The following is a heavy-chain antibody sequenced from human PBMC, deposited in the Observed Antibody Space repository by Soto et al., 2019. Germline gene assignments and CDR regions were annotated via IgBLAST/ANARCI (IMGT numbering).Heavy chain of an antibody. CDR1: GGTFSSYT. D-gene: IGHD4-17*01. CDR3: ARGYGDSNAFDI. V-gene: IGHV1-69*02. Sequence: QVQLVQSGAEVKKPGSSVKVSCKASGGTFSSYTISWVRQAPGQGLEWMGRIIPILGIANYAQKFQGRVTSTADKSTRTAYMELSSLRSEDTAVYYCARGYGDSNAFDIWGQGTMVTVSS. CDR2: IIPILGIA. J-gene: IGHJ3*02.